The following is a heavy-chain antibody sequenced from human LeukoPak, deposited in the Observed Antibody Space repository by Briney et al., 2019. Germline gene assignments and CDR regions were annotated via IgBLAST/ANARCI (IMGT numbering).Heavy chain of an antibody. J-gene: IGHJ6*02. Sequence: SETLSLTCTVSGGSMSGFFWTWIRHPPGRELEWIGSIYYSGSSTKYNPSLKSRVTISVDTSKSQFSLNLNSATAADTAVYYCARTSRHFYGSGTNLTPWPAGMDVWGQGTTVTVSS. CDR1: GGSMSGFF. V-gene: IGHV4-59*01. D-gene: IGHD3-10*01. CDR2: IYYSGSST. CDR3: ARTSRHFYGSGTNLTPWPAGMDV.